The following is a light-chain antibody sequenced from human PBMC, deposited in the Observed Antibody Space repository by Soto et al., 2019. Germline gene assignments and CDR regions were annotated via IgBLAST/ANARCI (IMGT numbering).Light chain of an antibody. CDR3: QQYDNYPIT. J-gene: IGKJ4*01. CDR1: QSVGSW. CDR2: DAS. Sequence: DIQMTQSPSTLSASVGDRVTISCRASQSVGSWLAWYQQKPGKAPKFLIYDASTLESGVPSRFSGSGSGTEFTLTISSLQPDDFATYYCQQYDNYPITFGGGTKVDIK. V-gene: IGKV1-5*01.